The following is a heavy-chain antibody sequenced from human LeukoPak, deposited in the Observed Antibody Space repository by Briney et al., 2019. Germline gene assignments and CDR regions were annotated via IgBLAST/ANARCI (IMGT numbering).Heavy chain of an antibody. CDR3: TKDGGGVYNYFNF. CDR1: GFSFNGYG. V-gene: IGHV3-30*18. CDR2: ISYDGSNK. D-gene: IGHD3-16*01. J-gene: IGHJ4*02. Sequence: GRSLRLSCAASGFSFNGYGMHWVCHVLGKGLQWVAVISYDGSNKYYVDSVKGRFTISRDNSKTTYFLKISSRGAEDTAVYYWTKDGGGVYNYFNFWGQGTLVTVSS.